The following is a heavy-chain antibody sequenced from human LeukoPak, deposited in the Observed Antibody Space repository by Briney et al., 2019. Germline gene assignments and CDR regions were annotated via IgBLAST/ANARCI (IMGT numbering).Heavy chain of an antibody. Sequence: GGSLRLSCAASGFTFSSYSMNWVRQAPGKGLEWVSSISSSSSYIYYADSVKGRFTISRDNAKNSLYLQMNSLRAEDTAVYYCARERYGSGSSNDYWGQGTLVTVSS. V-gene: IGHV3-21*01. D-gene: IGHD3-10*01. J-gene: IGHJ4*02. CDR1: GFTFSSYS. CDR2: ISSSSSYI. CDR3: ARERYGSGSSNDY.